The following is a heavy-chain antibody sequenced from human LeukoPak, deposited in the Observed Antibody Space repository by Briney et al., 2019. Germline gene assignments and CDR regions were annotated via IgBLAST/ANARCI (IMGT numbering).Heavy chain of an antibody. CDR2: IYWDDDK. Sequence: KESGPTLVKPTQTLTLTCTFSGFSLSTSGVGVGWIRQPPGKALEWLALIYWDDDKRYSPSLKSRPTITKDTSKNQVVLRMTNMDPVDTATYFCTHSPIVVVVAARDIYFDYWGQGTLVTVSS. CDR1: GFSLSTSGVG. D-gene: IGHD2-15*01. V-gene: IGHV2-5*02. J-gene: IGHJ4*02. CDR3: THSPIVVVVAARDIYFDY.